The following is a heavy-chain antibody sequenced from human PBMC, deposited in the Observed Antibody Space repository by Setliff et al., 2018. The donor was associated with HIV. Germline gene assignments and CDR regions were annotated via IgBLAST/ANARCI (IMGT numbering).Heavy chain of an antibody. D-gene: IGHD3-10*01. CDR3: VRAFGSGSYRWFDP. CDR1: GGSISSSSDY. CDR2: IYYSGSI. V-gene: IGHV4-39*07. Sequence: LSLTCSVSGGSISSSSDYWGWIRQPPGKGLEWIGSIYYSGSIYYNPSLKSRVTISVDTSKNQFSLRLSSVTAADTAVYYCVRAFGSGSYRWFDPWGQGTLVTVSS. J-gene: IGHJ5*02.